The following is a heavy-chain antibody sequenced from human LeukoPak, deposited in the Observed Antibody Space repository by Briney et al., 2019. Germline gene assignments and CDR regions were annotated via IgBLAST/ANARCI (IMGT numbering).Heavy chain of an antibody. V-gene: IGHV3-33*06. D-gene: IGHD3-10*01. CDR2: IWFGGSHK. J-gene: IGHJ4*02. CDR3: AKGYGSNYGYLDY. Sequence: GRSLRLSCAASGFPFSSSGMHGVREAPGKGLEWVAVIWFGGSHKYYADSVKGRFTISRDNSKNTLYLQMNSQRPEDTAVYYCAKGYGSNYGYLDYWGQGTLVTVSS. CDR1: GFPFSSSG.